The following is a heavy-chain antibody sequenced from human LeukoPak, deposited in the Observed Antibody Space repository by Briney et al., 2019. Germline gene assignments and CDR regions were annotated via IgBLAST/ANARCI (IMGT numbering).Heavy chain of an antibody. CDR3: ARYTSAYYYDFDY. Sequence: GRSLRLSCAASGFTFSSYGMHWVRQAPGKGLEWVAVIWYDGSNKYYADSVKGRFTISRDNSKNTLYLQMNSLRAEDTAVYYCARYTSAYYYDFDYWGQGTLVTVSS. J-gene: IGHJ4*02. CDR1: GFTFSSYG. V-gene: IGHV3-33*01. D-gene: IGHD3-22*01. CDR2: IWYDGSNK.